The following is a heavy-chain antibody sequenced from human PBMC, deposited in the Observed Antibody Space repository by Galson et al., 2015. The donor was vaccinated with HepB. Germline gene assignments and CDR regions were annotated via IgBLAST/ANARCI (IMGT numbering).Heavy chain of an antibody. CDR2: INPILGIA. Sequence: SVKVSCKASGGTFSSYAISWVRQAPGQGLEWMGRINPILGIAKYAQKFQGGVTITADKSTSTAYMELSSLRSEDTAVYYCASNYGITDPVYCSGGSCSIPYYYGMDVWGQGTTVTVSS. V-gene: IGHV1-69*04. CDR1: GGTFSSYA. D-gene: IGHD2-15*01. CDR3: ASNYGITDPVYCSGGSCSIPYYYGMDV. J-gene: IGHJ6*01.